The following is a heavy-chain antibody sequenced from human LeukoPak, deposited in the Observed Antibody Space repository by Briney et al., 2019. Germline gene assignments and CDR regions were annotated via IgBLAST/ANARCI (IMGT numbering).Heavy chain of an antibody. CDR1: GFTFSSYG. CDR3: AKVKWDQYYYYGMDV. CDR2: ISYDGSNK. Sequence: GGSLRLSCAASGFTFSSYGMHWVRQAPGKGLEWVAVISYDGSNKYYADSVKGRFTISRDNSKNTPYLQMNSLRAEDTAVYYCAKVKWDQYYYYGMDVWGQGTTVTVSS. D-gene: IGHD1-26*01. V-gene: IGHV3-30*18. J-gene: IGHJ6*02.